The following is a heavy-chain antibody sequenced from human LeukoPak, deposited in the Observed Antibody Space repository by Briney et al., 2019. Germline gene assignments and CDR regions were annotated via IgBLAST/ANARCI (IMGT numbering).Heavy chain of an antibody. D-gene: IGHD2-15*01. J-gene: IGHJ3*01. CDR3: ATNMKRGSDV. CDR1: GFTFSTYT. V-gene: IGHV3-23*01. Sequence: GGSLRLSCAASGFTFSTYTMTWVRQAPGKGLEWVSGITSSGGSTFYADSVKGRFTISRDNSKNALYLQINSLRAEDTAVYYCATNMKRGSDVWGQGTMVTVSS. CDR2: ITSSGGST.